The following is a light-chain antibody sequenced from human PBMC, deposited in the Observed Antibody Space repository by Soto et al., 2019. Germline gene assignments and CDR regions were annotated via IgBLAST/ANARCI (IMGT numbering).Light chain of an antibody. Sequence: IQMTQSPSTLSAFIGDRITISCRASQSIHNWLAWYQQKPGKAPKLLIYKASTLQSGVPSRFSGSGSGTDFTLTISRLQADDFATYYCQQYPTFYTYGQGTKLEVK. CDR3: QQYPTFYT. J-gene: IGKJ2*01. V-gene: IGKV1-5*03. CDR1: QSIHNW. CDR2: KAS.